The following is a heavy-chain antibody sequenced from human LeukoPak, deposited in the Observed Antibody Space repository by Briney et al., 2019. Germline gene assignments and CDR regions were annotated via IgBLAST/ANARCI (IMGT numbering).Heavy chain of an antibody. CDR3: ARDPSGYWYFDL. D-gene: IGHD2-15*01. CDR1: GGSISSGGYY. Sequence: SETLSLTCTVSGGSISSGGYYWSWIRQHPGKGLEWIGYIYYSGSTYYNPSLKSRVTISVDTPKNQFSLKLSSVTAADTAVYYCARDPSGYWYFDLWGRGTLVTVSS. J-gene: IGHJ2*01. V-gene: IGHV4-31*03. CDR2: IYYSGST.